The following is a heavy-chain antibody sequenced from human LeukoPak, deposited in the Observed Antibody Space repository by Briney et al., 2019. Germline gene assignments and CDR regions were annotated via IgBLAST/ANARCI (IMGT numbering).Heavy chain of an antibody. D-gene: IGHD3-22*01. Sequence: GGSLRLSCAASGFTFSSYGMNWVRQAPGKGLEWVSGISGNGGSTYYADSVKGRFTISRDNSKNTLYLQMNSLRAEDTAVYYCAKEGYDSSGDAFDIWGQGTMVTVSS. V-gene: IGHV3-23*01. CDR3: AKEGYDSSGDAFDI. CDR2: ISGNGGST. J-gene: IGHJ3*02. CDR1: GFTFSSYG.